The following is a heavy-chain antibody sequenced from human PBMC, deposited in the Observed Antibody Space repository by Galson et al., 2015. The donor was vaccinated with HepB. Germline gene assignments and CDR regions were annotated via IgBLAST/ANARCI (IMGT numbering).Heavy chain of an antibody. CDR2: IYYDGSNQ. V-gene: IGHV3-33*01. Sequence: SLRLSCAASGFTFRSAGMHWVRQAPGKGLEWVAIIYYDGSNQYYADSVKGRFTISRDNSKNTVYLQVNSLRGEDTAVYYCARDRGWPRGTLDIWGQGTVVT. D-gene: IGHD5-24*01. CDR1: GFTFRSAG. J-gene: IGHJ3*02. CDR3: ARDRGWPRGTLDI.